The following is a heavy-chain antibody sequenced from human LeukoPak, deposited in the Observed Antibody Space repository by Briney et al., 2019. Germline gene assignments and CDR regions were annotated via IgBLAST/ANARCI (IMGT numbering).Heavy chain of an antibody. Sequence: GGSLRLSCAASGFTFSSYWMSWVRQAPGKGLEWVANIKQDGSEKYYVDSVKGRFTISRDNAKNSLYLQMNSLRAEDTAVYYCARDSGLAYDSSGYYTDAFDIWGQGTMVTVSS. D-gene: IGHD3-22*01. CDR1: GFTFSSYW. CDR3: ARDSGLAYDSSGYYTDAFDI. CDR2: IKQDGSEK. J-gene: IGHJ3*02. V-gene: IGHV3-7*01.